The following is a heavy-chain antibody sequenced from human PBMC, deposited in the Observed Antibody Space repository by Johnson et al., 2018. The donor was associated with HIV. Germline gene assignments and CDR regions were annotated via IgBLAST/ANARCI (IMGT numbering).Heavy chain of an antibody. CDR1: GFTLSDYY. CDR2: ISSSGSLT. J-gene: IGHJ3*02. Sequence: QVQLVESGGGLVQPGGSLRLSCAASGFTLSDYYMSWIRQAPGKGLEWLSYISSSGSLTYYADSVEGRFTISRDNSKNTLYLQMNSLRAEDTAVYYCAKDWDRWLQPPGDAFDIRGQGTMVTVSS. V-gene: IGHV3-11*04. D-gene: IGHD5-24*01. CDR3: AKDWDRWLQPPGDAFDI.